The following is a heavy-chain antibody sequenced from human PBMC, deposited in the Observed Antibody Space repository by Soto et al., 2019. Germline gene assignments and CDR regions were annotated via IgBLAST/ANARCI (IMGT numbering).Heavy chain of an antibody. D-gene: IGHD3-16*01. CDR3: VRAKGPYDYVWGSHFDY. J-gene: IGHJ4*02. V-gene: IGHV3-23*01. CDR2: ISGSGGST. CDR1: GFTFSSYA. Sequence: EVQLLESGGGLVQPGGSLRLSCAASGFTFSSYAMSWVRQAPGKGLEWVSAISGSGGSTYYADSVKGRFTISRDNSKNTRYLQMNSLRAEDTAVYYCVRAKGPYDYVWGSHFDYWGQGTLVTVSS.